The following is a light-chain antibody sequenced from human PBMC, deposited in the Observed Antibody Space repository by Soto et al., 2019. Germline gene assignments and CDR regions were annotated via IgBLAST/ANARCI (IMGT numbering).Light chain of an antibody. CDR1: QGISSY. Sequence: AIRMTQSPSSLSASTGDRVTITCRASQGISSYLAWYQQKPGKAPKLLIYAASTLQSGVPSRFSGRGSGTDFTLTISCLQSEDFATYYCQQYYSYPFTFRPGTKVDIK. V-gene: IGKV1-8*01. CDR3: QQYYSYPFT. J-gene: IGKJ3*01. CDR2: AAS.